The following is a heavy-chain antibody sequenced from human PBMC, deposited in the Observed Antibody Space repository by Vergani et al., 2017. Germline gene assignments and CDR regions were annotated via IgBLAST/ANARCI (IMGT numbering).Heavy chain of an antibody. CDR2: INHSGST. CDR1: GGSISSSSYY. Sequence: QLQLQESGPGLVKPSETLSLTCTVSGGSISSSSYYWGWIRQPPGKGLEWIGEINHSGSTNYNPSLKSRVTISVDTSKNQFSLKLSSVTAADTAVYYCARHRGYCSSTSCYGGNWFDPWGQGTLVTVSS. CDR3: ARHRGYCSSTSCYGGNWFDP. V-gene: IGHV4-39*01. J-gene: IGHJ5*02. D-gene: IGHD2-2*01.